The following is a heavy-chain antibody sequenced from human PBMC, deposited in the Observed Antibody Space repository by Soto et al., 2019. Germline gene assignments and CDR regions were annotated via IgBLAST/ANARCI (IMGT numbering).Heavy chain of an antibody. Sequence: QVQLVESGGGVVQPGGSLSLACGATGFTFSSYAMHWVRQTPGKGLEGVAVITYAGSNKDYADSVKGRFSISRDNSKNMLYLHMYSLSTEDTAVYYCVRSMIIVVRLIGLDYWGQGTLVTVSS. CDR3: VRSMIIVVRLIGLDY. CDR2: ITYAGSNK. V-gene: IGHV3-30-3*01. CDR1: GFTFSSYA. J-gene: IGHJ4*02. D-gene: IGHD3-22*01.